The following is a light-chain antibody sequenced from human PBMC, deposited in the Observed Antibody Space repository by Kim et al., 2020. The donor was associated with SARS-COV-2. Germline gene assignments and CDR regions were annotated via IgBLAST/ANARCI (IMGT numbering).Light chain of an antibody. CDR2: AAC. J-gene: IGKJ2*01. V-gene: IGKV1-12*01. Sequence: SAAVGASVTITCRASEGISCWLACYQQKPGKAPKLLFYAACSLQSVVPSRFSGSGSGTDFTLTISSLQPEVFATYCCQQANSFPYTFGQGTKLEI. CDR1: EGISCW. CDR3: QQANSFPYT.